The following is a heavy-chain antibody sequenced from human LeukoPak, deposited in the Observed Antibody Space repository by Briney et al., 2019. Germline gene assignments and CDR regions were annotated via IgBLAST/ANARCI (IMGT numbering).Heavy chain of an antibody. CDR3: ARNINYYYDSSGYRL. V-gene: IGHV1-8*01. Sequence: ASVKVSCKASGYTFTSYDINWVRQATGQGLEWMGWMNPNSGNTGYAQKFQGRVTITADKSTSTAYMELSSLRSEDTAVYYCARNINYYYDSSGYRLWGQGTLVTVSS. CDR2: MNPNSGNT. J-gene: IGHJ4*02. D-gene: IGHD3-22*01. CDR1: GYTFTSYD.